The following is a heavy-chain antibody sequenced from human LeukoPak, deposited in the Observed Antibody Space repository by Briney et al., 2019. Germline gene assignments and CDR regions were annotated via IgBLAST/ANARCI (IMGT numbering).Heavy chain of an antibody. CDR1: GFTFSSYA. J-gene: IGHJ2*01. CDR3: AKDKEQWLGNWYFDL. CDR2: ISGSGGST. Sequence: GGSLRLSCAASGFTFSSYAMSWVRQAPGKGLEWVSAISGSGGSTYYADSVKGRFTISRGNSKNTLYLQMNSLRAEDTAVYYCAKDKEQWLGNWYFDLWGRGTLVTVSS. D-gene: IGHD6-19*01. V-gene: IGHV3-23*01.